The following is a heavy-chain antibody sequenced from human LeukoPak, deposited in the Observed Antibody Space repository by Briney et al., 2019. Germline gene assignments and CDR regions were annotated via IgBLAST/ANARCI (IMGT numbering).Heavy chain of an antibody. CDR3: ARDGLTGSYHSFDS. D-gene: IGHD3-10*01. Sequence: GGSLRLSCAASGFSVSDDYMAWVRQAPGKGLEGVSILYSGGASFYADSVRGRFTISRDNSKNTLYLQMNSLRAEDTAKYYCARDGLTGSYHSFDSWGQGTLVTVSS. CDR1: GFSVSDDY. CDR2: LYSGGAS. V-gene: IGHV3-53*01. J-gene: IGHJ4*02.